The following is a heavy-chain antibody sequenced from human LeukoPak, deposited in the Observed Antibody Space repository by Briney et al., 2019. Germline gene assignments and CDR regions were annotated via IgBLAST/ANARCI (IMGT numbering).Heavy chain of an antibody. CDR3: VRDGGVSGYDLLDY. V-gene: IGHV3-7*01. D-gene: IGHD5-12*01. Sequence: GGSLRLSCAASGFAFSDYWMTWFRQAPGKGLEWVAHINQDGSKEHYMDSVKARFTISRDNAKNSLSLQMNSLRAEDTAVYYCVRDGGVSGYDLLDYWGQGTLVTVSS. CDR1: GFAFSDYW. CDR2: INQDGSKE. J-gene: IGHJ4*02.